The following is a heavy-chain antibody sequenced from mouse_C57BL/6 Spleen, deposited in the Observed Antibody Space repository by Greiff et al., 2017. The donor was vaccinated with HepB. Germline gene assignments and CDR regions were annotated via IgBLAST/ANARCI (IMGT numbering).Heavy chain of an antibody. CDR2: ISDGGSYT. CDR3: ARDWDPDYYGSSYHAMDY. V-gene: IGHV5-4*01. D-gene: IGHD1-1*01. Sequence: EVKLVESGGGLVKPGGSLKLSCAASGFTFSSYAMSWVRQTPEKRLEWVATISDGGSYTYYPDNVKGRFTNTRDNAKNNLYLQMSHLKSEDTAMYYCARDWDPDYYGSSYHAMDYWGQGTSVTVSS. J-gene: IGHJ4*01. CDR1: GFTFSSYA.